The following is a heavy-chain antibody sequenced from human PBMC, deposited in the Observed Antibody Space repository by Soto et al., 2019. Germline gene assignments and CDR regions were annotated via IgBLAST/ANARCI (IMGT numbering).Heavy chain of an antibody. CDR1: GGSFSGYY. J-gene: IGHJ4*02. V-gene: IGHV4-34*01. D-gene: IGHD5-18*01. CDR2: INHSGST. CDR3: ARVFRGYSYGYPKAPFDY. Sequence: PSETLSLTCAVYGGSFSGYYWSWIRQPPGKGLEWIGEINHSGSTNYNPSLKSRVTISVDTSKNQFSLKLSSVTAADTAVYYCARVFRGYSYGYPKAPFDYWGQGTLVTVSS.